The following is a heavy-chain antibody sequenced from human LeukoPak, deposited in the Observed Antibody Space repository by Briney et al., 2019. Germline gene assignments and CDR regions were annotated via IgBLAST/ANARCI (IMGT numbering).Heavy chain of an antibody. CDR2: ITGSGSST. Sequence: GGSLRLSCAASGFTFSSYAMSWARQAPGKGLEWVSTITGSGSSTYYADSVKGRFTISRDKSMNTLFLQMSSLRAEDTAVYYCVKVSGMYSSSWPTDIWGQGTLVTVSS. CDR1: GFTFSSYA. D-gene: IGHD6-13*01. V-gene: IGHV3-23*01. J-gene: IGHJ4*02. CDR3: VKVSGMYSSSWPTDI.